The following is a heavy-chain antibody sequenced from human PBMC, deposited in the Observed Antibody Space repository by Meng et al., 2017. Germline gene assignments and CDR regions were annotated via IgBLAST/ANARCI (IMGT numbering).Heavy chain of an antibody. D-gene: IGHD6-19*01. CDR3: AKFFRRVAGSREPPYYYYGMDV. J-gene: IGHJ6*02. Sequence: GESPKTPRAAPGFTLSSYAMSRVRQAPGKGLEWVSAISGSGGSTYHADSVKGRFTISRDNSKNTLDLQMNSLRAEDTAVYYCAKFFRRVAGSREPPYYYYGMDVWGQGTTVTVSS. CDR1: GFTLSSYA. V-gene: IGHV3-23*01. CDR2: ISGSGGST.